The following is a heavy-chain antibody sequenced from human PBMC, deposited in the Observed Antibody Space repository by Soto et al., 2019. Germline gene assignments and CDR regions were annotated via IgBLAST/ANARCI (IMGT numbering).Heavy chain of an antibody. V-gene: IGHV3-9*01. Sequence: EVQLVESGGGLVQPGRSLRLSCAASGFTFDDYAMHWVRQAPGKGLEWVSGISWNSGSIGYADSVKGRFTISRDNAKNSLYLQMNRLRAEDTALYYCAKDVGLRFLEWLFDYWGQGTLVTVSS. D-gene: IGHD3-3*01. CDR3: AKDVGLRFLEWLFDY. CDR2: ISWNSGSI. J-gene: IGHJ4*02. CDR1: GFTFDDYA.